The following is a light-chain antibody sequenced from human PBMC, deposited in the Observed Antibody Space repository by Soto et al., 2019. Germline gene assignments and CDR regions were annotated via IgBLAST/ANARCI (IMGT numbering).Light chain of an antibody. J-gene: IGKJ2*01. CDR1: QSVSSIY. V-gene: IGKV3-20*01. Sequence: EIVLTQSPGTLSLSPGERATLSCRTSQSVSSIYLAWYQHKPGQAPRLLIYGASSRAPGIPDRFSGNGSATDFTLTISRLEPEDFAVYFCQQYGTSPRTFGQGTKLEIK. CDR2: GAS. CDR3: QQYGTSPRT.